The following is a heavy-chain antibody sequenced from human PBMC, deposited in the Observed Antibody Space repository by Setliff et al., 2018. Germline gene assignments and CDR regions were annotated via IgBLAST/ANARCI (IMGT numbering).Heavy chain of an antibody. D-gene: IGHD7-27*01. CDR2: ISSSGSTI. Sequence: PGGSLRLSCAASGFTFSSYWMNWVRQAPGKGLEWVSYISSSGSTIYYADSVKGRFTISRDNAKKSLYLQMNSLRAEDTAVYYCARDRRPFNWGGNDAFDIWGQGTMVTVSS. J-gene: IGHJ3*02. CDR1: GFTFSSYW. CDR3: ARDRRPFNWGGNDAFDI. V-gene: IGHV3-48*04.